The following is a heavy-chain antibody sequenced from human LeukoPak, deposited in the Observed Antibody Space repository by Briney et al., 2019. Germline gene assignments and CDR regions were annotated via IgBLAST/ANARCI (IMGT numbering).Heavy chain of an antibody. V-gene: IGHV3-7*01. J-gene: IGHJ6*03. Sequence: GGSLRLSCAASGVTFSSYEMNWVRQAPGKGLEWVANINQDGSEIYSVDSVKGRFTVSRDNTKNSLYLQMNSLSAEDTAVYYCARDHFHGSGTYFPWYGYYYMDVCGKGATVTVSS. D-gene: IGHD3-10*01. CDR3: ARDHFHGSGTYFPWYGYYYMDV. CDR1: GVTFSSYE. CDR2: INQDGSEI.